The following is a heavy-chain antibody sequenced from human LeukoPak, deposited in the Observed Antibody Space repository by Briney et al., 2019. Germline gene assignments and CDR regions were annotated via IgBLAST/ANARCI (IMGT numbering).Heavy chain of an antibody. Sequence: GGSLRLSCAASGFTFSSYAMSWVRQAPGKGLEWVSAISGTGGSTCYADSVKGRFTISRDNSKNTLYLQMNSLRAEDTAVYYCARGHSSSWYWFDPWGQGTLVTVSS. D-gene: IGHD6-13*01. J-gene: IGHJ5*02. CDR1: GFTFSSYA. CDR3: ARGHSSSWYWFDP. V-gene: IGHV3-23*01. CDR2: ISGTGGST.